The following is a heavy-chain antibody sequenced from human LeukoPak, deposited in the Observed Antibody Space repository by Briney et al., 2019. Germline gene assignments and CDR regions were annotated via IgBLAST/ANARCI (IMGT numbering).Heavy chain of an antibody. V-gene: IGHV1-69*04. CDR1: GDTFSSYA. CDR3: ARAGYDFWSGHLDAFDI. D-gene: IGHD3-3*01. Sequence: ATVKVSCKASGDTFSSYAISWVRQAPGQGLEWMGRIIPILGIANYAQKFQGRVTITADKSTSTAYTELSSLRSEDTAVYYCARAGYDFWSGHLDAFDIWGQGTMVTVSS. CDR2: IIPILGIA. J-gene: IGHJ3*02.